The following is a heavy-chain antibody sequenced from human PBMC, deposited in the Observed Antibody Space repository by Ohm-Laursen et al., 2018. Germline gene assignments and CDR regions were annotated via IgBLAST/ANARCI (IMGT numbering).Heavy chain of an antibody. CDR2: MHSRGST. CDR3: ARDSGSFGN. Sequence: SETLSLTCSVSVGSIDSYYWCWIRQPPGKGLEYIGHMHSRGSTSYNPSLRSRVRMSVDTSKNQFSLKLSSVTAADTAVYYCARDSGSFGNWGQGTLVTVSS. J-gene: IGHJ4*02. V-gene: IGHV4-59*12. CDR1: VGSIDSYY. D-gene: IGHD3-10*01.